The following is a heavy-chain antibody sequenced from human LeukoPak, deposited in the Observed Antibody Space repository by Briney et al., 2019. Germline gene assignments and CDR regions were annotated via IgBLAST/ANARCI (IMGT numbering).Heavy chain of an antibody. CDR3: ASVPDDASGNSRYYFKT. D-gene: IGHD3-22*01. V-gene: IGHV3-74*01. J-gene: IGHJ4*02. Sequence: GGSLRLSCAASGFTFSSYWMHWVRHAPGKGLVWVSRINSDGSSTSYADSVKGRFTISRDNAKNSLYLQMKNLRAEDTALYYCASVPDDASGNSRYYFKTWGQGTLVTVSS. CDR1: GFTFSSYW. CDR2: INSDGSST.